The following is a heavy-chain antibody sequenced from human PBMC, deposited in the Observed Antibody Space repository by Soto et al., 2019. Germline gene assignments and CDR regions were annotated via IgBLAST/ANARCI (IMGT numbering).Heavy chain of an antibody. Sequence: QVQLQQWGAGLLKPSETLSLTCAVYGGSFSGYYWSWIRQPPGKGLEWIGEINHSGSPNYNPSLKSRVTISVDTSKNQFSLKLSSVTAADTAVYYCARSYDDSSGYYYYYYYGMDVWGQGTTVTVSS. J-gene: IGHJ6*02. CDR3: ARSYDDSSGYYYYYYYGMDV. V-gene: IGHV4-34*01. CDR2: INHSGSP. CDR1: GGSFSGYY. D-gene: IGHD3-22*01.